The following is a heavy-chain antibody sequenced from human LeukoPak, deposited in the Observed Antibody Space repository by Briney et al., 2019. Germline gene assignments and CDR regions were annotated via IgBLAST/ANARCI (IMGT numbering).Heavy chain of an antibody. V-gene: IGHV1-69*13. CDR3: ARAAAGVIDY. CDR2: INPIFGTA. Sequence: ASVKVSCKASGGTFSSYAISWVRQAPGQGLEWMGWINPIFGTANYAQKFQGRVTITADESTSTAYMELRSLRSEDTAVYYCARAAAGVIDYWGQGTLVTVSS. D-gene: IGHD6-13*01. CDR1: GGTFSSYA. J-gene: IGHJ4*02.